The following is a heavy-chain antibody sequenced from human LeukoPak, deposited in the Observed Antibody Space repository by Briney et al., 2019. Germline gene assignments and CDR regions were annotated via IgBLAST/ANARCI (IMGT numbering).Heavy chain of an antibody. V-gene: IGHV2-5*02. D-gene: IGHD2-21*01. CDR3: AHRPGRGIPAAH. Sequence: QSGPTLVKPTQTLTLTCTFSGFSLSTSGVGVTWIRQPPGKALEWLALIYWDDDKRYSPSLKSRVTITKDTSKNQVVLTMTNMDPVETATYYCAHRPGRGIPAAHWGQGTLVTVSS. CDR2: IYWDDDK. J-gene: IGHJ4*02. CDR1: GFSLSTSGVG.